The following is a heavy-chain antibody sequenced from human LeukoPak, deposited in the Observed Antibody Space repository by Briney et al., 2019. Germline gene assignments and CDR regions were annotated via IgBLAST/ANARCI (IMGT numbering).Heavy chain of an antibody. CDR3: ARVGDYGSGSSNWFDP. Sequence: SQTLSLTCTVSGGSISSGDYYWSWIRQPPGKGLEWIGYIYYSGSTYYNLSLKSRVTISVDTSKNQFSLKLSSVTAADTAVYYCARVGDYGSGSSNWFDPWGQGTLVTVSS. CDR1: GGSISSGDYY. J-gene: IGHJ5*02. V-gene: IGHV4-30-4*01. CDR2: IYYSGST. D-gene: IGHD3-10*01.